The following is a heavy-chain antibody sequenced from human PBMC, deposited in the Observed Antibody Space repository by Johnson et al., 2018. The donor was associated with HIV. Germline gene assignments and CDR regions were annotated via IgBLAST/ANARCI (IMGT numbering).Heavy chain of an antibody. Sequence: QVQLVESGGGVVQPGRSLRLSCAASGFTFSSYGMHWVRQAPGKGLEWVAFIRDDGSNKYYADSVKGRFTISRDNSKNSLYLQMNSLRVEDTAVYYCARARTYYNFWSDAFDIWGQGTMVTVSS. D-gene: IGHD3-3*01. CDR3: ARARTYYNFWSDAFDI. CDR1: GFTFSSYG. V-gene: IGHV3-33*01. CDR2: IRDDGSNK. J-gene: IGHJ3*02.